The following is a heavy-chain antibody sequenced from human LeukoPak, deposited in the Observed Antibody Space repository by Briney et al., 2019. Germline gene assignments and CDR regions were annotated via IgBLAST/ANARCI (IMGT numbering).Heavy chain of an antibody. CDR1: GYSITSGYY. V-gene: IGHV4-38-2*02. D-gene: IGHD1-14*01. J-gene: IGHJ5*02. CDR3: AGDRKPLDGWFDP. Sequence: SETLSLTCSVSGYSITSGYYWGWIRQPPGKGLEWIGSIYHSGSTFYNPSLKSRVTISVDPSKNQFSLKLSSVIVADTAVYYCAGDRKPLDGWFDPWGQGTLVTVSS. CDR2: IYHSGST.